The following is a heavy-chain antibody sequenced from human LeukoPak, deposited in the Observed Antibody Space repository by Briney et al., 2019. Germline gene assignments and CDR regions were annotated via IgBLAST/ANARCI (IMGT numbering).Heavy chain of an antibody. Sequence: GGSLRLSCAASGFTFSSYEMKWVRQAPGKGLEWVSYISSSGSTIYYADSVKGRFTISRDNAKNSLYLQMNSLRAEDTAVYYCVRDTFSPDAFDIWGQGTMVTVSS. V-gene: IGHV3-48*03. CDR2: ISSSGSTI. CDR3: VRDTFSPDAFDI. J-gene: IGHJ3*02. CDR1: GFTFSSYE. D-gene: IGHD3-16*01.